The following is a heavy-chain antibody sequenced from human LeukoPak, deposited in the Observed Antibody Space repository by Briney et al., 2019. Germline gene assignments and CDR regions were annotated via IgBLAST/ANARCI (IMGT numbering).Heavy chain of an antibody. V-gene: IGHV3-7*03. CDR1: GFTFSSYW. J-gene: IGHJ5*02. D-gene: IGHD2-2*01. Sequence: GGSLRLSCAASGFTFSSYWMSWVRQAPGKGLEWVANIKQDGCEKYYVDSVKGRFTISRDNAKNSLYLQMNSLRAEDTAVYYCARDDCSSISCYHNWFDPWGQGTLVTVSS. CDR3: ARDDCSSISCYHNWFDP. CDR2: IKQDGCEK.